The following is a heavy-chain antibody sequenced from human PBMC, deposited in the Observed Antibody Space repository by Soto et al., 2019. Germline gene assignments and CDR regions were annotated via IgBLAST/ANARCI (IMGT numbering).Heavy chain of an antibody. CDR2: KYYRSKWFN. V-gene: IGHV6-1*01. J-gene: IGHJ4*02. Sequence: PFQTLSLTCAISGDSVSSNSAAWNWIRLSPSRGLECLGRKYYRSKWFNYHAVSLKSRITINPDTSKNQFSLQLNSVTPEDTAVYYCARTLRGNEVKYFHXWGQGTPVTVSX. D-gene: IGHD3-10*01. CDR3: ARTLRGNEVKYFHX. CDR1: GDSVSSNSAA.